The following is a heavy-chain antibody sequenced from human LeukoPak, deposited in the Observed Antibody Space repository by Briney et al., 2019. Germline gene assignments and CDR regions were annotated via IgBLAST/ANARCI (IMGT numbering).Heavy chain of an antibody. Sequence: GGSLRLSCAASGFTFSSYAMSWVRQAPGEGLELVSAISGSGGSTYYADSVKGRFTISRDNSKNTLYLQMNSLRAEDTAVYYCAKDRSCSSTSCYAYYYYYYGMDVWGQGTTVTVSS. J-gene: IGHJ6*02. CDR2: ISGSGGST. CDR3: AKDRSCSSTSCYAYYYYYYGMDV. V-gene: IGHV3-23*01. D-gene: IGHD2-2*01. CDR1: GFTFSSYA.